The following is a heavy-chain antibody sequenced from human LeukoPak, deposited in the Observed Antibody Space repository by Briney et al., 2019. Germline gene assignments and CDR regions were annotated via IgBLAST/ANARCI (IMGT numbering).Heavy chain of an antibody. CDR2: TYYRSKWYT. D-gene: IGHD6-19*01. CDR3: ARDPGGIAVAGGELYYYYYGMDV. J-gene: IGHJ6*02. V-gene: IGHV6-1*01. Sequence: SQTLSLTCAISGDSVSSKSTAWNWIRQSPSRGLEWLGRTYYRSKWYTGYAVSVKGRITINPDTSKNQFSLQLNSVTPEDTAVYYCARDPGGIAVAGGELYYYYYGMDVWGQGTTVTVSS. CDR1: GDSVSSKSTA.